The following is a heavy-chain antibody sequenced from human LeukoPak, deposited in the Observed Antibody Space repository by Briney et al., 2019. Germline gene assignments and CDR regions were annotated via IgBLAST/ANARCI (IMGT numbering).Heavy chain of an antibody. D-gene: IGHD3-10*01. J-gene: IGHJ4*02. CDR1: GFTLSAYE. CDR3: ARGYYGSGRYYFDY. Sequence: GGSLRLSCAASGFTLSAYEMNWVRQAPGKGLEWVSYISGPSIHYADSVKGRFTISRDNAKNSLYLQMNSLRDEDTAVYYCARGYYGSGRYYFDYWGQGTLVTVSS. V-gene: IGHV3-48*03. CDR2: ISGPSI.